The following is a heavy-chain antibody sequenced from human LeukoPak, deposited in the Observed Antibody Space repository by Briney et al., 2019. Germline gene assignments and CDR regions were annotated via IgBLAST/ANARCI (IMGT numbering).Heavy chain of an antibody. CDR2: INPSGGST. J-gene: IGHJ4*02. V-gene: IGHV1-46*01. Sequence: ASVKVSCKASGYTFTSYYMHWVRQAPGQGLEWMGIINPSGGSTSYAQKFQGRVTITADESTSTAYMELSSLRSEDTAVYYCARGEPGYSSGWYNDYWGQGTLVTVSS. D-gene: IGHD6-19*01. CDR1: GYTFTSYY. CDR3: ARGEPGYSSGWYNDY.